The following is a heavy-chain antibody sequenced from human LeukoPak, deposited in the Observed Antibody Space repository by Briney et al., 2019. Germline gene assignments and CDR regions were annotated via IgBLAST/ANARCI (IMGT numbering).Heavy chain of an antibody. CDR3: ASESRYSSSWYPR. V-gene: IGHV3-21*01. Sequence: GGSLRLSCAASGFTFSSYSMNWVRQAPGKGLEWVSSISSSSYIYYADSVKGRFTISRDNAKNSLYLQMNSLRAEDTAVYYCASESRYSSSWYPRWGQGTLVTVSS. CDR2: ISSSSYI. D-gene: IGHD6-13*01. CDR1: GFTFSSYS. J-gene: IGHJ4*02.